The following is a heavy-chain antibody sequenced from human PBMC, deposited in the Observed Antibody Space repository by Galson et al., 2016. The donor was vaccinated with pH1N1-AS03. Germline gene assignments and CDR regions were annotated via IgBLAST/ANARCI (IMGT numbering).Heavy chain of an antibody. CDR1: GFTFVSYA. D-gene: IGHD6-13*01. CDR3: ARGPVSYSNYWFPPPDY. Sequence: SLRLSCAASGFTFVSYAMHWVRQAPGKGLEYVSAISGNGYSTYYANSVKGRFTISRDNSKSTLSLQMGSLRPEDRAVYYCARGPVSYSNYWFPPPDYWGQGTLVTVSS. CDR2: ISGNGYST. V-gene: IGHV3-64*01. J-gene: IGHJ4*02.